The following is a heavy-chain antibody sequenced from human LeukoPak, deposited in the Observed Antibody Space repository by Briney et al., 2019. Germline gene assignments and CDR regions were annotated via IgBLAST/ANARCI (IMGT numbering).Heavy chain of an antibody. D-gene: IGHD1-26*01. Sequence: ASVKVSCKASGYTFTGYYMHWVRQAPGQGLEWMGWINPNSGGTNYAQKFQGRVTMTRDTSISTAYMELSRLRSDDTAVYYCARTSSGSYSRGGDYWGQGTLVTVSS. CDR2: INPNSGGT. J-gene: IGHJ4*02. CDR3: ARTSSGSYSRGGDY. V-gene: IGHV1-2*02. CDR1: GYTFTGYY.